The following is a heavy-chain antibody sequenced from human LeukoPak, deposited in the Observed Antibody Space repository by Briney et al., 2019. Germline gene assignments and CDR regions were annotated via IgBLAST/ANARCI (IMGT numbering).Heavy chain of an antibody. V-gene: IGHV3-49*04. CDR1: GFTFSSYE. J-gene: IGHJ5*02. CDR3: TVTMVDNWFDP. Sequence: GGSLRLSCAASGFTFSSYEMNWVRQAPGKGLEWVGFIRSKAYGGTTEYAASVKGRFTISRDDSKSIAYLQMNSLKTEDTAVYYCTVTMVDNWFDPWGQGTLVTVSS. D-gene: IGHD3-10*01. CDR2: IRSKAYGGTT.